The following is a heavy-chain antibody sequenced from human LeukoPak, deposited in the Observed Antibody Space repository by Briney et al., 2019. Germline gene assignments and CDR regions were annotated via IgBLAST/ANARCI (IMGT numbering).Heavy chain of an antibody. CDR3: ARLEVPAAMQGVDY. CDR2: IYYTGYT. D-gene: IGHD2-2*01. V-gene: IGHV4-39*01. CDR1: GDSISSSSYY. J-gene: IGHJ4*02. Sequence: PSETLSLTCTVSGDSISSSSYYWGWIRQPPGTGLEWIGSIYYTGYTYDNPSLRSRITMSVDTPKNQFSLQLSSVTAADTAVYYCARLEVPAAMQGVDYWGQGTLVTVSS.